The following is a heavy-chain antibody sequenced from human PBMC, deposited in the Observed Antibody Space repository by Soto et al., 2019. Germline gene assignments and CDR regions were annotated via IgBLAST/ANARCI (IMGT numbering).Heavy chain of an antibody. CDR3: AREYFDFWSGYHNPPDAFDI. V-gene: IGHV3-11*01. CDR1: GFPFSDYY. CDR2: ISSSGSTI. D-gene: IGHD3-3*01. J-gene: IGHJ3*02. Sequence: PGGSLRLSCAASGFPFSDYYMSWIRQAPGKGLEWVSYISSSGSTIYYADSVKGRFTISRDNAKNSLYLQMNSLRAEDTAVYYCAREYFDFWSGYHNPPDAFDIWGQGTMVTVSS.